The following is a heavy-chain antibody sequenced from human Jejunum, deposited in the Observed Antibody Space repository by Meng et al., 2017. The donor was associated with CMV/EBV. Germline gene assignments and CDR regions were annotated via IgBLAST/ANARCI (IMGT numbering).Heavy chain of an antibody. CDR3: AAASNNWFFDY. J-gene: IGHJ4*02. V-gene: IGHV3-23*01. CDR1: GFTFSSYV. D-gene: IGHD1-20*01. Sequence: LSCAASGFTFSSYVMGWVRQAPGKGLEWVSGVTGGGDATSYVNSVKGRFTISRDNSKNTLFLQMNSLRAEDTAIYYCAAASNNWFFDYWGQGALVTVSS. CDR2: VTGGGDAT.